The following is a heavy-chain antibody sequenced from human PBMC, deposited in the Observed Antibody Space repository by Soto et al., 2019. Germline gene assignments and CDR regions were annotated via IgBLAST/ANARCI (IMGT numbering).Heavy chain of an antibody. CDR1: GGSFSGYY. CDR2: INHSGST. V-gene: IGHV4-34*01. Sequence: LSLTWAVYGGSFSGYYWSWIRQPPGKGLEWIGEINHSGSTNYNPSLKSRVTISVDTSKNQFSLKLSPVTAADTAVYYCARVRAERITIFGVVSQGYYYGMDVWGQGTTVTVSS. CDR3: ARVRAERITIFGVVSQGYYYGMDV. D-gene: IGHD3-3*01. J-gene: IGHJ6*02.